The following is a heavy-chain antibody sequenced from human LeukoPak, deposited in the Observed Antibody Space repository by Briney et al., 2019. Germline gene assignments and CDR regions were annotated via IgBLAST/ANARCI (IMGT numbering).Heavy chain of an antibody. CDR1: GFTFTSYA. CDR3: AKRSVAGTGYYFDC. Sequence: GGSLRLSSAASGFTFTSYAMSWVRQAPGKGLEWVSAISGSGGSTYYADSVKGRFTISRDNSKNTLYLQMNSLRAEDTAVYYCAKRSVAGTGYYFDCWGQGTLVTVSS. CDR2: ISGSGGST. D-gene: IGHD6-19*01. J-gene: IGHJ4*02. V-gene: IGHV3-23*01.